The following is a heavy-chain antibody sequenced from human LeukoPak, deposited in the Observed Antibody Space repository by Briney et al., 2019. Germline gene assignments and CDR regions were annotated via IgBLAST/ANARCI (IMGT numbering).Heavy chain of an antibody. CDR3: AREGPRGNSQFDY. Sequence: QAGGSLRLSCAASGFTFSSYGMHWVRQAPGKGLEWVALRWYDGSNKYYADSVKGRLTISRDNSKNTLYLQMSSLRAEDTAVYYCAREGPRGNSQFDYWGQGTLVTVSS. J-gene: IGHJ4*02. CDR2: RWYDGSNK. D-gene: IGHD2/OR15-2a*01. CDR1: GFTFSSYG. V-gene: IGHV3-33*01.